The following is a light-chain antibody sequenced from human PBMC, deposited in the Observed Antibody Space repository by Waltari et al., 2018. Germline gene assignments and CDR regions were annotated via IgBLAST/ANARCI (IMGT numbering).Light chain of an antibody. Sequence: QSALTHAPSVGASPGPSVTTSSTTTSSDVGCYYSVCWQQPHPDKAPKLISFDFNQRPSGVPDRFSGSKSANTASLTISGLQAEDEADYHCCSYAGVNTSWVFGGGTKLTVL. CDR2: DFN. CDR1: SSDVGCYYS. J-gene: IGLJ3*02. CDR3: CSYAGVNTSWV. V-gene: IGLV2-11*01.